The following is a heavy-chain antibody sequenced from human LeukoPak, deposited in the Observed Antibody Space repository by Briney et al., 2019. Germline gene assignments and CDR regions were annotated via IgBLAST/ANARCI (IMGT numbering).Heavy chain of an antibody. Sequence: GGSQRLSCAAPGFTFSSYGMHWVRQASGKGLEWVAVISYDGSNKSVAALVKGRFTISRDNSKNTLYLQLNSLRAEDTAVYYCARDSYGAGGGYYYYYMDVWGKGTTVTVSS. V-gene: IGHV3-30*03. CDR1: GFTFSSYG. CDR2: ISYDGSNK. J-gene: IGHJ6*03. CDR3: ARDSYGAGGGYYYYYMDV. D-gene: IGHD2-15*01.